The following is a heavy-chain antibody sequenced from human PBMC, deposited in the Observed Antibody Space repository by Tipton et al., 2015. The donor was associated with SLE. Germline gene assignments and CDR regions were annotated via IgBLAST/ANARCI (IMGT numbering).Heavy chain of an antibody. CDR2: IKQDGSAK. D-gene: IGHD2/OR15-2a*01. CDR3: ARELEYGDYFDY. J-gene: IGHJ4*02. Sequence: SLRLSCAASGFTLSSYWMSWVRQAPGTGLEWVANIKQDGSAKYYVVSVQGRFTISRDNAKNSLYLQMNSLRAEDTAEYYWARELEYGDYFDYLGQGTLV. V-gene: IGHV3-7*01. CDR1: GFTLSSYW.